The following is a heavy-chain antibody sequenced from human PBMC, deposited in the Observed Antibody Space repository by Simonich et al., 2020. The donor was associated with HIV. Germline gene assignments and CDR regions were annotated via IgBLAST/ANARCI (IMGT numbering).Heavy chain of an antibody. CDR2: ISWNSGSK. J-gene: IGHJ4*01. D-gene: IGHD3-10*01. Sequence: EVQLVESGGGLVQPGRSLRLSCAASGFTFDDYAMHWVRQAPGKGLGWVSGISWNSGSKCYADSVKGRFTISRDNAKNSLYLQMNSLRAEDTALYYCAKDKGAYYGSGSPVYWGHGTLVTVSS. V-gene: IGHV3-9*01. CDR3: AKDKGAYYGSGSPVY. CDR1: GFTFDDYA.